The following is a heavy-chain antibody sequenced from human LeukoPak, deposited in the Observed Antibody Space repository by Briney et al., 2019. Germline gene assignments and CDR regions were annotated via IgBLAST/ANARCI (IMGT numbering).Heavy chain of an antibody. D-gene: IGHD3-22*01. V-gene: IGHV1-69*13. CDR2: IIPIFGTA. CDR3: ARTPIVVVTINWFDP. J-gene: IGHJ5*02. Sequence: GASVKVSCKASGGTFSSYAISWVRQAPGQGLEWMGGIIPIFGTANYAQKFQGRVTITADESTSTAYMELSSLRSEDTAVYYCARTPIVVVTINWFDPWGQGTLVTVSS. CDR1: GGTFSSYA.